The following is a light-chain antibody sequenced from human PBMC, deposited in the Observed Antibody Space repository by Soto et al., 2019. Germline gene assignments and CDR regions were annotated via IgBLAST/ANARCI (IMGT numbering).Light chain of an antibody. CDR3: QQYYSNA. CDR1: QSISRY. V-gene: IGKV1-39*01. CDR2: SAS. Sequence: DIQVTQSPSSLSASVGDSVTISCRASQSISRYLNWYQQKPGKAPKLLIFSASGLQSGVPSRFSGGGYGTEFTLTISSLQLEDFATYYCQQYYSNAFGQGTKVDIK. J-gene: IGKJ2*01.